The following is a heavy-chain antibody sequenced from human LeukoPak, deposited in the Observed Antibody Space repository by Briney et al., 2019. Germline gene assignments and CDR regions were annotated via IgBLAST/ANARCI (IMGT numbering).Heavy chain of an antibody. CDR1: GGTFSSYA. J-gene: IGHJ4*02. CDR2: IIPIFGTA. Sequence: SVKVSCKASGGTFSSYAISWVRQAPGQGLEWMGRIIPIFGTANYAQKFQGRVTITTNESRRTAYLELTSLRSEDPAVYYCAREIVGATGGYFDYWGQGTLVTVSS. D-gene: IGHD1-26*01. CDR3: AREIVGATGGYFDY. V-gene: IGHV1-69*05.